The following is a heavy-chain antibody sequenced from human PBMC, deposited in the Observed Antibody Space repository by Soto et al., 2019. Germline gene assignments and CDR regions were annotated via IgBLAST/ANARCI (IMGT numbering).Heavy chain of an antibody. Sequence: ASVKVSCKASGYTFTSYYMHWVRQAPGQGLEWMGIINPSGGSTSYAQKFQGRVTMTRDTSTSTVYMELSSLRSEDTAVYYCARVWDSSGYYYHAFDIWGQGTMVTVSS. V-gene: IGHV1-46*01. CDR1: GYTFTSYY. CDR3: ARVWDSSGYYYHAFDI. J-gene: IGHJ3*02. D-gene: IGHD3-22*01. CDR2: INPSGGST.